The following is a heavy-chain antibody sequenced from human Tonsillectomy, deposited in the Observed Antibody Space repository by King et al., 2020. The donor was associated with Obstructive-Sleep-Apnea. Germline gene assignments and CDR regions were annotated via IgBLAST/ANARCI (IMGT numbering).Heavy chain of an antibody. V-gene: IGHV5-10-1*01. CDR3: ARHVRTAAGHAFDI. CDR2: IDPSDSYT. CDR1: GYSFTSYL. J-gene: IGHJ3*02. Sequence: QLVQSGAEVKKPGESLRISCTGSGYSFTSYLISWVRQMPGKGLEWMGRIDPSDSYTNYSPSCQGHVTISADKSISTAYLQWSSLKASDTAMCYCARHVRTAAGHAFDIWGQGTMVTVSS. D-gene: IGHD6-13*01.